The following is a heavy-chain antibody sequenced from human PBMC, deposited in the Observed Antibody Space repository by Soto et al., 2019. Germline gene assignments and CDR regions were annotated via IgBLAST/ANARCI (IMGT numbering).Heavy chain of an antibody. D-gene: IGHD3-9*01. CDR2: IYYSGST. V-gene: IGHV4-59*08. CDR3: ARLRILTGVDY. Sequence: SETLSLTCTVSGGSISSYYWSWIRQPPGKGLEWIGYIYYSGSTNYNPSLKSRVTISVDTSKNQFSLKLSSVTAADTAVYYCARLRILTGVDYWGQGTLVTVSS. J-gene: IGHJ4*02. CDR1: GGSISSYY.